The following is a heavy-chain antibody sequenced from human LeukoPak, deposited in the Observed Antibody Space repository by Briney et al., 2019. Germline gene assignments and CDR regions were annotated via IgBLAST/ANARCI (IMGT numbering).Heavy chain of an antibody. J-gene: IGHJ4*02. CDR1: GFTFSNYA. CDR3: ARARRDCSGGTCFSYYFDN. D-gene: IGHD2-15*01. Sequence: GGSLRLSCAASGFTFSNYAIHWVRQAPGKGLECVSAISSIEGRIYYANSVKGRFTISRDNSKNRVFLQMGSLRAEAMAVYYCARARRDCSGGTCFSYYFDNWGQGTLVTVSP. V-gene: IGHV3-64*01. CDR2: ISSIEGRI.